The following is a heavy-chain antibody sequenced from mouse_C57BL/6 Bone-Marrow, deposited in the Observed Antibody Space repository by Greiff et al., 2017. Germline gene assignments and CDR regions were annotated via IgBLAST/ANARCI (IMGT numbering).Heavy chain of an antibody. CDR2: IYPGSGSP. D-gene: IGHD2-2*01. Sequence: QVQLQQPGAELVKPGASVKMSCKASGYTFTSYWITWVKQRPGQGLEWIGDIYPGSGSPNYNEKFKSKATLTVDTSSSTAYMQLSSLTSVDSAVYYCAGVYYGYFYFDYWGQGTTLTVSS. CDR1: GYTFTSYW. J-gene: IGHJ2*01. CDR3: AGVYYGYFYFDY. V-gene: IGHV1-55*01.